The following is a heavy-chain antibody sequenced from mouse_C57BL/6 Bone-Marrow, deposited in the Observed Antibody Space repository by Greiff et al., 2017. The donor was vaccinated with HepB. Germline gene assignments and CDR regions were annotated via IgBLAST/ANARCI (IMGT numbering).Heavy chain of an antibody. J-gene: IGHJ2*01. Sequence: QVQLQQPGAELVKPGASVKLSCKASGYTFTSYWMQWVKQRPGQGLEWIGEIDPSDSYTNYNQKFKGKATLTVDTSSSTAYMQLSSLTSEDSAVYYCARDYGSSFDYWGQGTTLTVSS. D-gene: IGHD1-1*01. CDR1: GYTFTSYW. V-gene: IGHV1-50*01. CDR3: ARDYGSSFDY. CDR2: IDPSDSYT.